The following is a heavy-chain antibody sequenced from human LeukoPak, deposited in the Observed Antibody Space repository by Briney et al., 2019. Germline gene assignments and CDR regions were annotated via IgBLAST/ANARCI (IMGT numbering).Heavy chain of an antibody. V-gene: IGHV3-11*01. D-gene: IGHD4-23*01. CDR1: GFIFSDYY. CDR2: ISSSGSDI. J-gene: IGHJ3*02. CDR3: ARGFYGGNPLDALDI. Sequence: PGGSLRLSCTASGFIFSDYYMGWIRQAPGKGLEWISYISSSGSDIYYAASMKGRFTISRDNARISLYLQMNSLRAEDTAVYYCARGFYGGNPLDALDIRGQGTMVTVSS.